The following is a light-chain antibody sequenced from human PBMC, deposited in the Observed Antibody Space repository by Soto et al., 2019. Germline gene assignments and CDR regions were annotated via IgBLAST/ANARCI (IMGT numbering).Light chain of an antibody. J-gene: IGKJ1*01. CDR2: AXS. CDR3: HQCYTTHRT. CDR1: ETSIVY. Sequence: DIHLTQSPASPSASIRGSLTTSCPAPETSIVYLNLYQQKPGKAPRLLINAXSNLQSGVPSRFRGSGSETGFTLTCTRLQPEDFATYYGHQCYTTHRTFGQGTKVDIK. V-gene: IGKV1-39*01.